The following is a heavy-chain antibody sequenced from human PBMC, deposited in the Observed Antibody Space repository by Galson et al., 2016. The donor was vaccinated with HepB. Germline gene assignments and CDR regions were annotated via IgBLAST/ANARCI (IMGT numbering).Heavy chain of an antibody. J-gene: IGHJ4*02. CDR1: GGPINSNNGY. CDR2: VYYSGAT. D-gene: IGHD3-10*01. V-gene: IGHV4-39*01. Sequence: LSLTCTVSGGPINSNNGYWGWVRQPPGKGLEWIGTVYYSGATFHNTSLKSRVTIFVDKSKNQLSLKLNSVTAADTAVYYCARRTYGSGIDYWGQGTLVIVSS. CDR3: ARRTYGSGIDY.